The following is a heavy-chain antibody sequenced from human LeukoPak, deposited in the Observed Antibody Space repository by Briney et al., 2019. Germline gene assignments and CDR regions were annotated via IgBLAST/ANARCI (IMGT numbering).Heavy chain of an antibody. CDR3: AREYDYGGNRPGCFQH. CDR1: GFTFSSYE. Sequence: PGGSLRLSCAASGFTFSSYEMNWVRQAPGKGLEWVSYISSSGSTIYYADSVKGRFTISRDNAKNSLYLQMSSLRAEDTAVYYCAREYDYGGNRPGCFQHWGQGTLVTVSS. CDR2: ISSSGSTI. D-gene: IGHD4-23*01. V-gene: IGHV3-48*03. J-gene: IGHJ1*01.